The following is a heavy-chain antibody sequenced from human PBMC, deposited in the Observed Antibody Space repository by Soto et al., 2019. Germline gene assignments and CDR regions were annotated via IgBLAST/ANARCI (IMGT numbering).Heavy chain of an antibody. J-gene: IGHJ2*01. CDR1: GGSISSGGYS. D-gene: IGHD7-27*01. CDR2: IYHSGTT. V-gene: IGHV4-30-2*01. CDR3: AGRTGDLGVYWYFDL. Sequence: SETLSLTCTVSGGSISSGGYSWSWIRQPPGKGLEWIGYIYHSGTTYYNPSLKSRVSLSVDTSKNQFSLKLTSVTAADTAVYYCAGRTGDLGVYWYFDLWGRGTLVTVSS.